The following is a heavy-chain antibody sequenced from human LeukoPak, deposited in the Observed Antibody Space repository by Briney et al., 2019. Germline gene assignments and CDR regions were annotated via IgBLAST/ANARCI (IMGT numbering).Heavy chain of an antibody. CDR2: IYYSGST. D-gene: IGHD3-10*01. V-gene: IGHV4-59*13. CDR3: ARVGFREPAFDY. J-gene: IGHJ4*02. Sequence: SETLSLTCTVSGGSISSYYWSWIRQPPGKGLEWIGHIYYSGSTNYNPSLKSRVTISVDTSKNQFSLKLSSVTAADTAVYYCARVGFREPAFDYWGQGTLVAVSS. CDR1: GGSISSYY.